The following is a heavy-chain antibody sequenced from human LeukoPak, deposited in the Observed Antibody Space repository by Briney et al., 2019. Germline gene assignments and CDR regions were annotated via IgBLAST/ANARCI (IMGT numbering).Heavy chain of an antibody. CDR3: ARALPYYYDSSGPTAFDY. CDR1: GGSISSGGYY. V-gene: IGHV4-31*03. CDR2: IYYSGST. Sequence: SETLSLTCTVSGGSISSGGYYWSWIRKHPGKGLEWIGYIYYSGSTYYNPSLKSRVTISVDTSKNQFSLKLSSVTAADTAVYYCARALPYYYDSSGPTAFDYWGQGTLVTVSS. J-gene: IGHJ4*02. D-gene: IGHD3-22*01.